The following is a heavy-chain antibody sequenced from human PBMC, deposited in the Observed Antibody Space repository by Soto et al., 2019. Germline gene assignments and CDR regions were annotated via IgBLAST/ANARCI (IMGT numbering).Heavy chain of an antibody. CDR3: ARDTVVFDY. CDR1: GFTFSDY. CDR2: ISSSGSTI. J-gene: IGHJ4*02. Sequence: QVQLVESGGGLVKPGGSLRLSCAASGFTFSDYMSWIRQAPGKGLEWVSYISSSGSTIYYADSVKGRFTISRDNAKNSLYLQMNSLRAEDTAVYYCARDTVVFDYWGQGTLDTVSS. V-gene: IGHV3-11*01. D-gene: IGHD4-17*01.